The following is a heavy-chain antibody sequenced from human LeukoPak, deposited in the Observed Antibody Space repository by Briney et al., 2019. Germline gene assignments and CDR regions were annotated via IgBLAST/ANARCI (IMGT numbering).Heavy chain of an antibody. CDR1: GFTFGDYA. Sequence: PGGSWRLSCTASGFTFGDYAMGWVRQAPGKGREWVGFIRSKAYGGTTEYAASVKGRFTISRDDSKSIAYLQMNSLKTEDTAVYYCTRDRIQGDYWGQGTLVTVSS. V-gene: IGHV3-49*04. CDR2: IRSKAYGGTT. CDR3: TRDRIQGDY. J-gene: IGHJ4*02. D-gene: IGHD5-18*01.